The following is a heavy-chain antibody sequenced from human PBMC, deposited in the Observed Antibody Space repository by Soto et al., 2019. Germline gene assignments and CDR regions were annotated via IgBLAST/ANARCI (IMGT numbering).Heavy chain of an antibody. CDR3: ARAIGPTLFDY. D-gene: IGHD3-22*01. J-gene: IGHJ4*02. CDR1: GFTFSSYD. Sequence: GGALRLSCSASGFTFSSYDMHWVRQGTGKGLEWVSAIGTTGDTYYAGSVKGRFTISRENAKNSLYLQMNSLRAGDTAIYFCARAIGPTLFDYWGQGTLVTVS. V-gene: IGHV3-13*04. CDR2: IGTTGDT.